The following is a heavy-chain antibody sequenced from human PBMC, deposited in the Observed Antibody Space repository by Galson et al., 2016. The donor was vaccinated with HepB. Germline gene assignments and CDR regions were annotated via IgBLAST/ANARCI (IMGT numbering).Heavy chain of an antibody. Sequence: SLRLSCAASGFTFSRHGMHWVRQAPGKGLEWVAVIWYDGSKKYYADSVKGRFTISRDNSKTTLYLQMNSTRAEDTAVYYCARDSFTIFGVTPNWFDPWGQGTLVTVSS. CDR1: GFTFSRHG. V-gene: IGHV3-33*01. CDR2: IWYDGSKK. CDR3: ARDSFTIFGVTPNWFDP. J-gene: IGHJ5*02. D-gene: IGHD3-3*01.